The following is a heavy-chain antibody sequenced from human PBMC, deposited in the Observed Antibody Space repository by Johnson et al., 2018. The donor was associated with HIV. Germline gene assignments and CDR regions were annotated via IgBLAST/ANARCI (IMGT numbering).Heavy chain of an antibody. CDR1: GFTFSDYT. CDR3: TRDGYSIILTNAFDI. CDR2: IRGKPYGGTP. J-gene: IGHJ3*02. D-gene: IGHD4-11*01. Sequence: VQLVESGGDLVQPGRSLRLSCTASGFTFSDYTMSWVRQAPGKGLEWVGFIRGKPYGGTPEYAASVKGRFTISRDDSKSIAYLQMNSLKTEDTAVYYCTRDGYSIILTNAFDIWGQGTMVTVSS. V-gene: IGHV3-49*04.